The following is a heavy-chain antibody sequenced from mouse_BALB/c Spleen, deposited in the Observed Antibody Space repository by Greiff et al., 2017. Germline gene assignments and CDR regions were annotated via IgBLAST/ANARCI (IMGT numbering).Heavy chain of an antibody. J-gene: IGHJ2*01. V-gene: IGHV1-4*01. D-gene: IGHD1-1*01. Sequence: QVQLQQSGTVLARPGASVKMSCKASGYTFTSYWMHWVKQRPGQGLEWIGYINPSTGYTEYNQKFKDKATLTADKSSSTAYMQLSSLTSEDSAVYYCARGTTVDYWGQGTTLTVSS. CDR2: INPSTGYT. CDR1: GYTFTSYW. CDR3: ARGTTVDY.